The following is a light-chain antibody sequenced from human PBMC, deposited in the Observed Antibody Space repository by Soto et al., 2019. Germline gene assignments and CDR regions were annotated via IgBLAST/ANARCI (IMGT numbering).Light chain of an antibody. Sequence: EIVMTQSPLSLVVTPGEPASISCRSSQSLQRSNGKNYLHWYVQKPGQSPHLLIYVGFNRASGVPDRFSGSGSGTDFTLMISRVEAEDVGIYYLMQSQQTPYTFGHGTRLEIK. CDR1: QSLQRSNGKNY. CDR2: VGF. V-gene: IGKV2-28*01. CDR3: MQSQQTPYT. J-gene: IGKJ1*01.